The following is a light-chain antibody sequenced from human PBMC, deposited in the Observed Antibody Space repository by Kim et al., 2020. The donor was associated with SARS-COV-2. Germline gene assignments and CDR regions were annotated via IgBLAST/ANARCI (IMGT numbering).Light chain of an antibody. CDR1: SSDVGGYNF. V-gene: IGLV2-14*03. Sequence: GQSITISCTGTSSDVGGYNFFSWYQQHPGKVPKLLIYDVSNRPSGVSNRFSGSKSGNTASLTISGLQAEDEADYYCSSYTNSDTRVFGGGTQLTVL. J-gene: IGLJ3*02. CDR3: SSYTNSDTRV. CDR2: DVS.